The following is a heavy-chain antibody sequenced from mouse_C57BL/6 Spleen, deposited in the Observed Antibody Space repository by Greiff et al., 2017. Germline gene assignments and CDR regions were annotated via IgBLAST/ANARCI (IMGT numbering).Heavy chain of an antibody. D-gene: IGHD1-1*01. J-gene: IGHJ1*03. V-gene: IGHV1-69*01. CDR1: GYTFTSYW. CDR2: IDPSDSYT. CDR3: ARGDYYGSSYRYFDV. Sequence: VQLQQPGAELVMPGASVKLSCKASGYTFTSYWMHWVKQRPGQGLEWIGEIDPSDSYTKYNQKFKGKSTLTVDKSSSTAYMQLSSLTSEDSAVYYCARGDYYGSSYRYFDVWGTGTTVTVSS.